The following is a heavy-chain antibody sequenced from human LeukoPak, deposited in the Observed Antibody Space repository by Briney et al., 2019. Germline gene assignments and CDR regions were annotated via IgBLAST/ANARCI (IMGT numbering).Heavy chain of an antibody. CDR3: ARESRSSYCSGGSCYWVYYGMDV. Sequence: PGGSLRLSCAASGCTVSSNYMSWVRQAPGKGLEWVSVIYSGGSTYYADSVKGRSTISRDNSKNTLYLQMNSLRAEDTAVYYCARESRSSYCSGGSCYWVYYGMDVWGKGTTVTVSS. D-gene: IGHD2-15*01. V-gene: IGHV3-53*01. CDR2: IYSGGST. J-gene: IGHJ6*04. CDR1: GCTVSSNY.